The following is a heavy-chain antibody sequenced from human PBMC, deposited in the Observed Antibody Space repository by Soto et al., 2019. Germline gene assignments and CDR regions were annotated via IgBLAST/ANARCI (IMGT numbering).Heavy chain of an antibody. Sequence: GGSLRLSCAASGFTFSSYWMSWVRQAPGKGLEWVANIKQDGSEKYYVDSVKGRFTISRDNARNSLYLQMNSLTADDTAMYYCARLPYSAYNRHFDYWGQGTLVTVSS. CDR1: GFTFSSYW. CDR3: ARLPYSAYNRHFDY. V-gene: IGHV3-7*01. D-gene: IGHD4-4*01. CDR2: IKQDGSEK. J-gene: IGHJ4*02.